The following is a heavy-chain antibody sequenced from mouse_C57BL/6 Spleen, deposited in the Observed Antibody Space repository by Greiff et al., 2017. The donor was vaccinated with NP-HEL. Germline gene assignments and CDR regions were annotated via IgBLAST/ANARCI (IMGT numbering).Heavy chain of an antibody. J-gene: IGHJ2*01. Sequence: EVKVVESGGGLVKPGGSLKLSCAASGFTFSDYGMHWVRQAPEKGLEWVAYISSGSSTIYYADTVKGRFTISRDNAKNTLFLQMTSLRSEDTAMYYCARKEEGFDYWGQGTTLTVSS. CDR2: ISSGSSTI. CDR3: ARKEEGFDY. V-gene: IGHV5-17*01. CDR1: GFTFSDYG.